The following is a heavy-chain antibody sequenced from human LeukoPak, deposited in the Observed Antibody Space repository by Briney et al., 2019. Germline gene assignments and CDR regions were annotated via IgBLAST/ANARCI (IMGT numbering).Heavy chain of an antibody. Sequence: PGGSLRLSCAASGFTFSSYGMHWVRQAPGKGLEWVAVISYDGSNKYYADSVKGRFTISRDNAKNSLYLQMNSLRAEDTAVYYCARVYSGYPSYFDYWGQGTLVTVSS. CDR2: ISYDGSNK. V-gene: IGHV3-30*03. CDR3: ARVYSGYPSYFDY. J-gene: IGHJ4*02. CDR1: GFTFSSYG. D-gene: IGHD5-12*01.